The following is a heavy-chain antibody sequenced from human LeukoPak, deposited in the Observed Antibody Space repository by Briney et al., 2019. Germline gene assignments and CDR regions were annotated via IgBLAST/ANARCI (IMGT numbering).Heavy chain of an antibody. CDR1: GFTFSSYA. CDR2: ISGSGAST. D-gene: IGHD6-19*01. Sequence: GGSLRLSCAASGFTFSSYAMSWVRQAPGKGLEWVSAISGSGASTYYADSVKGRFTISRDNSKNTLYLQMNSLRAEDTAVYYCAKDPAVANTARRFQHWGQGTLVTVTS. CDR3: AKDPAVANTARRFQH. V-gene: IGHV3-23*01. J-gene: IGHJ1*01.